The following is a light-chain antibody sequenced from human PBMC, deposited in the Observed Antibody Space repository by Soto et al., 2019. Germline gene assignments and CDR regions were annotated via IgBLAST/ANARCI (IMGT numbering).Light chain of an antibody. CDR2: GSF. CDR3: QQYGSSPRT. V-gene: IGKV3-20*01. J-gene: IGKJ1*01. Sequence: EIVLTQSPGTLSLSPGERATLSCRASLCFCIIFFAWYQQKPGQAPRLLIYGSFSRATGIPDRFSGSGFGTDFTFTISRIEPEDFAVYYCQQYGSSPRTFGQGTKVDIK. CDR1: LCFCIIF.